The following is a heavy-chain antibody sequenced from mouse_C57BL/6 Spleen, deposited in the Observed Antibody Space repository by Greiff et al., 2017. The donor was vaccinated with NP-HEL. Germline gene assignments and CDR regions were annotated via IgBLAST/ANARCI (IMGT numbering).Heavy chain of an antibody. CDR3: ARRGRGDWYFDV. Sequence: EVKLMESEGGLVQPGSSMKLSCTASGFTFSDYYMAWVRQVPEKGLEWVANINYDGSSTYYLDSLKSRFIISRDNAKNILYLQMSSLKSEDTATYYCARRGRGDWYFDVWGTGTTVTVSS. CDR1: GFTFSDYY. D-gene: IGHD3-3*01. V-gene: IGHV5-16*02. CDR2: INYDGSST. J-gene: IGHJ1*03.